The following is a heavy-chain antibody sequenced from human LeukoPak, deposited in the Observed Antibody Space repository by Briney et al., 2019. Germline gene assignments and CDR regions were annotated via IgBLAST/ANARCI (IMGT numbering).Heavy chain of an antibody. CDR3: ARDSLGYCSSTSCYKQYYYYGMDV. CDR2: IIPILGIA. CDR1: GGTFISYA. D-gene: IGHD2-2*02. Sequence: SVKVSCKASGGTFISYAISWVRQAPGQGLEWMGRIIPILGIAKYAQKFQGRVTITADKSTSTAYMELSSLRSEDTAVYYCARDSLGYCSSTSCYKQYYYYGMDVWGQGTTVTVSS. V-gene: IGHV1-69*04. J-gene: IGHJ6*02.